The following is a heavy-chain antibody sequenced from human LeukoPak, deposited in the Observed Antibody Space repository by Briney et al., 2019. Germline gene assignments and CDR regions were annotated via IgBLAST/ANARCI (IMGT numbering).Heavy chain of an antibody. CDR3: AKVGEDYYDSSVXXXYFDY. CDR2: ISWNSGSI. V-gene: IGHV3-9*01. CDR1: GFTFDDYA. J-gene: IGHJ4*02. D-gene: IGHD3-22*01. Sequence: GGSLRLSCAASGFTFDDYAMHWVRQAPGKGLEWVSGISWNSGSIGYADSVKGRFTISRDNAKNSLYLQMNSLRAEDTALYYCAKVGEDYYDSSVXXXYFDYWGQGTLVTVSS.